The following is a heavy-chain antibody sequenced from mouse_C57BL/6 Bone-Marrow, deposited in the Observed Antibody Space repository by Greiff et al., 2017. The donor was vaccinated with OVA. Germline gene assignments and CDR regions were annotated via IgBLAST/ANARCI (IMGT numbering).Heavy chain of an antibody. CDR1: GYTFTSYW. J-gene: IGHJ2*01. Sequence: QVQLQQPGAELVRPGSSVKLSCKASGYTFTSYWMDWVKQRPGQGLEWIGNIYPSDSETHYNQKFKDKATLTVAKSSSTAYMQLSSLTSEDSAVDYCASKRGYFDYWGQGTTLTVSS. CDR3: ASKRGYFDY. CDR2: IYPSDSET. V-gene: IGHV1-61*01.